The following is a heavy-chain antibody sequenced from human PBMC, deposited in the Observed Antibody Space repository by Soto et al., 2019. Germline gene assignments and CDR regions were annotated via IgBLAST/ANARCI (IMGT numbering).Heavy chain of an antibody. J-gene: IGHJ6*02. CDR3: AREPYYDFWSGYFGMDV. D-gene: IGHD3-3*01. V-gene: IGHV1-46*01. CDR1: GYTFTSYD. CDR2: INPSGGST. Sequence: ASVKVSCKASGYTFTSYDINWVRQAPGQRLEWMGIINPSGGSTSYAQKFQGRVTMTRDTSTSTVYMELSSLRSEDTAVYYCAREPYYDFWSGYFGMDVWGQGTTVTVSS.